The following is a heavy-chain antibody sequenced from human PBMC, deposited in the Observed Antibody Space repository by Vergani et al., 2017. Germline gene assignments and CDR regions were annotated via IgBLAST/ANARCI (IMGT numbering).Heavy chain of an antibody. Sequence: QVQLQESGPGLVKPSETLSLTCTVSGGSLSSYYWSWIRQPPGKGLEWIGYIYYSGSTNYNPSLKSRVTISVDTSKNQFSLKLSSVTAADTAVYYCARASGGWELPDLVDYWGQGTLGTVAS. V-gene: IGHV4-59*01. CDR2: IYYSGST. CDR1: GGSLSSYY. J-gene: IGHJ4*02. CDR3: ARASGGWELPDLVDY. D-gene: IGHD1-26*01.